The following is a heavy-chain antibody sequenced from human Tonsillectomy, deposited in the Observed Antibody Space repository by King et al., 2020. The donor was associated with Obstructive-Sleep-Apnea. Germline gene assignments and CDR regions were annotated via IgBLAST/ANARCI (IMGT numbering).Heavy chain of an antibody. V-gene: IGHV3-21*01. Sequence: DVQLVESGGGLVKPGGSLRLSCAASGFTFSSYSMNWVRQAPGKGLEWVSSISSSSSYIYYADSVKGRFTISRDNAKNSLYLEMNSLRAEETAVYYCARDNLGGLFDYWGQGTLVTVSS. J-gene: IGHJ4*02. CDR1: GFTFSSYS. CDR2: ISSSSSYI. CDR3: ARDNLGGLFDY. D-gene: IGHD3-16*01.